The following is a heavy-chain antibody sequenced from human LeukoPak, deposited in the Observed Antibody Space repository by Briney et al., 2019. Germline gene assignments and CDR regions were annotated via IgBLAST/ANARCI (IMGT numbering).Heavy chain of an antibody. J-gene: IGHJ5*02. CDR3: ARDGVWFGELSNWFDP. CDR2: IYHSGST. Sequence: SETLSLTCTVSGYSISSGYYWGWIRQPPGKGLEWIGSIYHSGSTYYNPSLKSRVTISVDTSKNQFSLKLSSVTAADTAVYYCARDGVWFGELSNWFDPWGQGTLVTVSS. D-gene: IGHD3-10*01. V-gene: IGHV4-38-2*02. CDR1: GYSISSGYY.